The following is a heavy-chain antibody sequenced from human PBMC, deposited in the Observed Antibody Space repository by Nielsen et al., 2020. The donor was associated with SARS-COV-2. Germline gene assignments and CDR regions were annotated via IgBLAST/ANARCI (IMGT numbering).Heavy chain of an antibody. CDR2: ISSSGGTT. CDR3: ARDRDIDYFDS. Sequence: GGSLRLSCAASGFTFSDHYMSWIRQPPGRGLEWVSYISSSGGTTNYADSVTGRFTISRDNAKNPLFLQMNSLRAEDTGIYYCARDRDIDYFDSWGQGTLVTVSS. CDR1: GFTFSDHY. V-gene: IGHV3-11*01. J-gene: IGHJ4*02.